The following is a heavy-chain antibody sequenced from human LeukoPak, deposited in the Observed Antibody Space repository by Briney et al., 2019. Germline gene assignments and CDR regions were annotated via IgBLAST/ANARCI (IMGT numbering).Heavy chain of an antibody. CDR2: ITDSGNS. CDR3: ARGRIQVWLSVNWFDP. J-gene: IGHJ5*02. D-gene: IGHD3-9*01. CDR1: GGSLSGYY. Sequence: SETLSLTCGVYGGSLSGYYWSWIRQPPGKGLEWIGEITDSGNSDYNPSLKSRVTISIDTSKNEFSLNLRSATAADTAVYFCARGRIQVWLSVNWFDPWGQGTQVAVSS. V-gene: IGHV4-34*01.